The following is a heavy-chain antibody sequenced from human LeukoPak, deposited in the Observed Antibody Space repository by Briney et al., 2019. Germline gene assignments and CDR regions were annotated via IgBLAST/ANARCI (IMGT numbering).Heavy chain of an antibody. CDR1: GFTFSSYG. V-gene: IGHV3-30*18. J-gene: IGHJ4*02. CDR3: AKDDPYSSASY. Sequence: PGRSLRLSCAASGFTFSSYGMHWVRQAPGKGLEWVAVISYDGSNKYYADSVKGRFTISRDNSKNTPYLQMNSLRAEDTAVYYCAKDDPYSSASYWGQGTLVTVSS. CDR2: ISYDGSNK. D-gene: IGHD6-25*01.